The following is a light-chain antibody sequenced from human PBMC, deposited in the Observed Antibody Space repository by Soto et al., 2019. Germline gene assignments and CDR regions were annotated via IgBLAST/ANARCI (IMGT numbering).Light chain of an antibody. CDR2: GAS. V-gene: IGKV3-20*01. Sequence: EIVLTQSPGTLSLSPGERATLSCRASQSISSSFLAWYQQRPGQSPRLIIYGASSRAIGIPDRFSGSGSGTDFTLTISRLEPEDFAVYYCQQYGSSPATFGQGTRLEIK. CDR1: QSISSSF. J-gene: IGKJ5*01. CDR3: QQYGSSPAT.